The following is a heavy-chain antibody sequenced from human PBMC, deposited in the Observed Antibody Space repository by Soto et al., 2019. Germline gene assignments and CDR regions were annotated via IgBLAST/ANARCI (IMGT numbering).Heavy chain of an antibody. CDR1: GGSISSYY. V-gene: IGHV4-59*08. D-gene: IGHD1-20*01. Sequence: PSETLSLTCTVSGGSISSYYWSWIRQPPGKGLEWIGYIYYSGSTNYNPSLKSRVTISVDTSKNQFSLKLSSVTAADTAVYYCARTGHNWNDGVFDYWGQGTLVTVSS. CDR2: IYYSGST. CDR3: ARTGHNWNDGVFDY. J-gene: IGHJ4*02.